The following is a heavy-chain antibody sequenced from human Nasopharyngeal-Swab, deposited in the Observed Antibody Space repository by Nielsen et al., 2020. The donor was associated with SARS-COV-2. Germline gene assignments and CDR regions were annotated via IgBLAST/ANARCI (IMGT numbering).Heavy chain of an antibody. V-gene: IGHV3-33*01. CDR1: GFTFSSYG. CDR2: IWYDGSNK. D-gene: IGHD3-22*01. J-gene: IGHJ4*02. Sequence: GESLKISCAASGFTFSSYGMHWVRQAPGKGLEWVAVIWYDGSNKYYADSVKGRFTISRDNSKNTLYLQMNSLRAEDTAVYYCARDYYDSSGYYYFDYWGQGTLVTVSP. CDR3: ARDYYDSSGYYYFDY.